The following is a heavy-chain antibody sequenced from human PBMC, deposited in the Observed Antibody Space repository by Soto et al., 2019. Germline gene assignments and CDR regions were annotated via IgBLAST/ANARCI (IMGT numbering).Heavy chain of an antibody. CDR3: ARDDSSVAPLAY. CDR2: ISSSGNLR. CDR1: GFTFSSYE. V-gene: IGHV3-48*03. D-gene: IGHD2-21*01. J-gene: IGHJ4*02. Sequence: PGGSLRRSGAASGFTFSSYEMNWVRQAPGKGLEWVSYISSSGNLRYYADSVKGRFTISRDNAKNSLYLQMNSLRAEDTAVYYCARDDSSVAPLAYWGQGTLVTVSS.